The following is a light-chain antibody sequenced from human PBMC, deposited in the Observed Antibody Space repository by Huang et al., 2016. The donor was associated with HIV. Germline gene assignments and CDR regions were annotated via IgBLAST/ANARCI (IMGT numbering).Light chain of an antibody. CDR1: QAIDKY. Sequence: DIQMTQFPTSLSASVEDRVTITCRAGQAIDKYLNWYQQKSGSAPILLIYGASKLQSVVPSIFSGRASGTHFSLTINSLQPDDSAIYYCQQSYRTPRTFGQGTNLEI. CDR3: QQSYRTPRT. V-gene: IGKV1-39*01. J-gene: IGKJ2*01. CDR2: GAS.